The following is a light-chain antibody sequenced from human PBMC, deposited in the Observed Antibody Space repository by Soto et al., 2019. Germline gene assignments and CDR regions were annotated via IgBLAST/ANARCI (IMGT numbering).Light chain of an antibody. CDR3: QSYDSSLSGVV. Sequence: QSVLTQPPSVSGAPGQRVTISCTGSSSNIGAGSVVHWYQQLPGTAPKLLIYGNSNRPSGVPDRFSGAKSGTSASLAITGLQAEDEADYYCQSYDSSLSGVVFGGGTKLTVL. CDR2: GNS. CDR1: SSNIGAGSV. V-gene: IGLV1-40*01. J-gene: IGLJ2*01.